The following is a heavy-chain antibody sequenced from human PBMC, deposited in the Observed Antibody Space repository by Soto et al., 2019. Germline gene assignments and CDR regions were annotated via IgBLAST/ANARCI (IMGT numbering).Heavy chain of an antibody. V-gene: IGHV3-21*01. Sequence: VQLVESGGGLVKPGGSLRLSCAASGFFISNYNMNWVRQAPGKGLEWVSSISSSSRYIHSADSVKDRFTISRDNAKNSLYLQMNSLRAEDTAVYYCARDLGSGSSYFDSWGQGSLVTVSS. CDR3: ARDLGSGSSYFDS. CDR2: ISSSSRYI. D-gene: IGHD1-26*01. J-gene: IGHJ4*02. CDR1: GFFISNYN.